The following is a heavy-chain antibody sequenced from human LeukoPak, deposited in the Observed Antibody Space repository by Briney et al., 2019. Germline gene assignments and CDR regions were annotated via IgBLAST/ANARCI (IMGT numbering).Heavy chain of an antibody. CDR1: GFTFSSYA. CDR3: AVQRTLWQQVLDT. J-gene: IGHJ5*02. D-gene: IGHD6-13*01. CDR2: ISYDGSNK. V-gene: IGHV3-30*04. Sequence: GGSLRLSCSASGFTFSSYAMHWVRQAPGKGLEWVAVISYDGSNKYYADSVKGRFTISRDNSKNTLYLQMNSLRAEDTAVYYCAVQRTLWQQVLDTGGQGTLVTVSS.